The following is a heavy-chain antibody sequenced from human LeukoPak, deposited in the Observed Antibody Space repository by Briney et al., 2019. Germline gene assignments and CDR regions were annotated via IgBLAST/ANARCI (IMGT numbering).Heavy chain of an antibody. CDR1: GFTFSTFV. V-gene: IGHV3-23*01. CDR2: ISDSGGST. Sequence: GSLRLSCAASGFTFSTFVMNWVRQAPGKGLEWVSTISDSGGSTYYADSVKGRFTISRDNSKSTLYLQMNSLRAEDTAVYYCGRYYVMDVWGQGTSVTVSS. J-gene: IGHJ6*02. CDR3: GRYYVMDV.